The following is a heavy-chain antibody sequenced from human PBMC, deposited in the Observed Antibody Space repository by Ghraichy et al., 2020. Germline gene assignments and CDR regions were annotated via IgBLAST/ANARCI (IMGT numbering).Heavy chain of an antibody. CDR1: GFTFSQNW. CDR3: GKDLHWNQCDH. Sequence: GESLRLSCAASGFTFSQNWMIWFRQAPGKGLEWVANIDEDGNERNYVDSVKGRFTISRDNAKDSVYLQMDSLRVEDTAVYYCGKDLHWNQCDHWGQGALVTVS. V-gene: IGHV3-7*04. D-gene: IGHD1-1*01. J-gene: IGHJ4*02. CDR2: IDEDGNER.